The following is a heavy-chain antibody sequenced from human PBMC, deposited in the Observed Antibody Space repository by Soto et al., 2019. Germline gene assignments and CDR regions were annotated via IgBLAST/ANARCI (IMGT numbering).Heavy chain of an antibody. CDR2: VDGSGSDT. Sequence: PGGSLRLACAACGFTFSSHAVGWLRQAPGTGPEWVAFVDGSGSDTSYADSVKGRFTISRDNSDNSLYLHMNSLRAEDTGRYFCAKEIFAPASAATSAFDLWAQGPLVTVSP. CDR3: AKEIFAPASAATSAFDL. J-gene: IGHJ4*02. D-gene: IGHD2-15*01. V-gene: IGHV3-23*01. CDR1: GFTFSSHA.